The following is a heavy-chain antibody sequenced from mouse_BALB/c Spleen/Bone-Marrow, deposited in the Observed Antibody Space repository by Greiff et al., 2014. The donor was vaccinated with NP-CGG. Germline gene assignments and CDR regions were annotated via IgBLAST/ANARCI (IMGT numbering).Heavy chain of an antibody. D-gene: IGHD1-1*01. J-gene: IGHJ2*01. CDR2: INPYNGDT. V-gene: IGHV1-20*02. Sequence: VQLKESGPELVKPGASVKISCKASGYSFTGYFMNWVMQSHGKSLEWIGRINPYNGDTFYNQKLKGKATLTVDKSSSTAHMELRSLAPEDSAVYYCARSGYYGSSYFDYWGQGTTLTVSS. CDR3: ARSGYYGSSYFDY. CDR1: GYSFTGYF.